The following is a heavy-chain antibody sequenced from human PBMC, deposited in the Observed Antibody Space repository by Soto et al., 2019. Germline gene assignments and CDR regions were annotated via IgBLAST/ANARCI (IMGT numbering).Heavy chain of an antibody. CDR1: GGSFSGCY. D-gene: IGHD5-18*01. J-gene: IGHJ4*02. CDR3: ARSYGRNFDY. CDR2: INHSRST. Sequence: PSETLSLTCAVYGGSFSGCYWGWIRQHPGKGLKWIGEINHSRSTNYNPSLKRRVTISLDTSKNQFSLKRSSVTAAHTAVYYCARSYGRNFDYWGQGTLVTVSS. V-gene: IGHV4-34*01.